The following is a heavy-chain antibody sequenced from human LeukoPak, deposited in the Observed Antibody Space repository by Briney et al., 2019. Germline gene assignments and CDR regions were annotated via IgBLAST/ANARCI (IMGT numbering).Heavy chain of an antibody. CDR1: GFTFSSYA. V-gene: IGHV3-23*01. Sequence: GGSLRLSCAASGFTFSSYAMSWARQAPGKGLEWVSAVSGSGGSTYYADSVKGRFTISRDNSKNTLYLQMNSLRAEDTAVYYCAKDRSDGADAFDIWGQGTMVTVSS. J-gene: IGHJ3*02. D-gene: IGHD1-26*01. CDR3: AKDRSDGADAFDI. CDR2: VSGSGGST.